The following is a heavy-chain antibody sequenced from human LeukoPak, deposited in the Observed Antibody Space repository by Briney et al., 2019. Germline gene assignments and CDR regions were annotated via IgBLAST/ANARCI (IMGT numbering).Heavy chain of an antibody. CDR3: ARVGCSGGTCYDY. Sequence: GGSLRLSCAASGFTFSSYSMYWVRQAPGKGLEWVSFISSGSNYIYYIDSVKGRFTISRDNAKSSLYLQMNSLRVEDTAIYYCARVGCSGGTCYDYWGQGTLVTVSS. CDR1: GFTFSSYS. J-gene: IGHJ4*02. V-gene: IGHV3-21*01. D-gene: IGHD2-15*01. CDR2: ISSGSNYI.